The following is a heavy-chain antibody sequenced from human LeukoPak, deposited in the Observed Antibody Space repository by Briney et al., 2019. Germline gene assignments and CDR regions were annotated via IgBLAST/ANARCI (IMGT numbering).Heavy chain of an antibody. CDR2: IYYSGST. CDR1: GVSISSYY. V-gene: IGHV4-59*01. Sequence: SETLSLTCTVSGVSISSYYWSWIRQPPGKGLEWIGYIYYSGSTNYNPSLKSRVTISVDTSKNQFSLKLSSVTAADTAVYYCATLIDYVYPYWGQGTLVTVSS. J-gene: IGHJ4*02. D-gene: IGHD3-16*01. CDR3: ATLIDYVYPY.